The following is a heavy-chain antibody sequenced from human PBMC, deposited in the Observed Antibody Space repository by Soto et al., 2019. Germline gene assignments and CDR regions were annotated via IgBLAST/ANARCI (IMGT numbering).Heavy chain of an antibody. V-gene: IGHV4-4*07. Sequence: SEALSVTCTVSGGSSSSYYWSWIRQPAGKGLEWIGRIYTSGSTNYNPSLKSRVTMSVDTSKNQFSLKLSSVTAADTAVYYCARESVVVVAAPNLYFDYWGQGTLVTVSS. CDR2: IYTSGST. CDR3: ARESVVVVAAPNLYFDY. CDR1: GGSSSSYY. D-gene: IGHD2-15*01. J-gene: IGHJ4*02.